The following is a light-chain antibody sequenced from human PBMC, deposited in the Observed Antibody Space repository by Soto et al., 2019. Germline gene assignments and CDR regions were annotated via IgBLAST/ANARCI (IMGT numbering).Light chain of an antibody. CDR3: MQGIHWPPYT. J-gene: IGKJ2*01. CDR1: QSLAYSDRITY. V-gene: IGKV2-30*01. Sequence: DVVLTQSPLSLPVILGQPASISCRSSQSLAYSDRITYLSWFHQRPGQSPRRLIYKVSNRDSGVPDRFSGSGSVTDFTLKISRVEAEDVGVYYCMQGIHWPPYTFGQGTKLDIK. CDR2: KVS.